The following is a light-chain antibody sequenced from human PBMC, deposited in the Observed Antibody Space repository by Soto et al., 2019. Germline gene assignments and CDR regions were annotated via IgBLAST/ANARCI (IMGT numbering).Light chain of an antibody. J-gene: IGKJ1*01. CDR3: QQYRDNWT. Sequence: DSQMTSSPSTLSASVGDRVTITCRASQSISSWLAWYQQKPGTAPKLLIYKASTLQSGVPSRFSGSGSGTEFTLTISSLQPDDSATYYCQQYRDNWTFGQGTKVDIK. CDR1: QSISSW. V-gene: IGKV1-5*03. CDR2: KAS.